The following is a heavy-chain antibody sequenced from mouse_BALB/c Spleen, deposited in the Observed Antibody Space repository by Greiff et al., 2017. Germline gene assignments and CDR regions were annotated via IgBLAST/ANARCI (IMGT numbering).Heavy chain of an antibody. V-gene: IGHV14-3*02. CDR1: GFNIKDTY. D-gene: IGHD2-1*01. Sequence: VQLQQSGAELVKPGASVKLSCTASGFNIKDTYMHWVKQRPEQGLEWIGRIDPANGNTKYDPKFQGKATITADTSSNTAYLQLSSLTSEDTAVYYCARLYPNRYYLDYWGQGTTLTVSS. CDR2: IDPANGNT. CDR3: ARLYPNRYYLDY. J-gene: IGHJ2*01.